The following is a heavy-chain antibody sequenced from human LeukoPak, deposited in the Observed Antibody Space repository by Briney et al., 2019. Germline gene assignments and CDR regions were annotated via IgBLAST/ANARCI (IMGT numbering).Heavy chain of an antibody. CDR1: GYTSTSYG. V-gene: IGHV1-18*01. Sequence: ASVKVSCKASGYTSTSYGISWVRRAPGQGLEWIGWISAYNGNTNYAQKLQGRVTMTTDTSTSTAYMELRSLRSDDTAVYYCARDRVTMIVSPPGYWGQGTLVTVSS. D-gene: IGHD3-22*01. CDR2: ISAYNGNT. J-gene: IGHJ4*02. CDR3: ARDRVTMIVSPPGY.